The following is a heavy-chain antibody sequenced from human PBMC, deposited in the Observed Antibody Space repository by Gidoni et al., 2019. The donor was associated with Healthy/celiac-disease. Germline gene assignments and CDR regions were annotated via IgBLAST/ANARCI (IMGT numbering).Heavy chain of an antibody. J-gene: IGHJ4*02. Sequence: DVQLVESGGGLVQPGRSLRLSCAASGFTFDDYAMHWVRQAPGKGRAWVSGISWNSGSIGYADAVKGRFTISRDNAKNSLYLQMNRLRAEDTALYYCAKARGWCGEPIGYWGQGTLVTVSS. V-gene: IGHV3-9*01. CDR1: GFTFDDYA. CDR3: AKARGWCGEPIGY. CDR2: ISWNSGSI. D-gene: IGHD3-10*01.